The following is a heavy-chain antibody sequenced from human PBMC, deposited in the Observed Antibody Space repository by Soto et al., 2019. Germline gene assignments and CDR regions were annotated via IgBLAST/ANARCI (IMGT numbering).Heavy chain of an antibody. CDR3: ARLGGYYQALDT. D-gene: IGHD3-22*01. CDR2: IYYSGST. V-gene: IGHV4-59*08. J-gene: IGHJ5*02. Sequence: PSETLSLTCTVSGGSISSYYWSWIRQPPGKGLEWIGYIYYSGSTNNNPSLKSRVTMSVDTSKNQYSLNLTSVTAADTAVYYCARLGGYYQALDTWGQGIPVTVAS. CDR1: GGSISSYY.